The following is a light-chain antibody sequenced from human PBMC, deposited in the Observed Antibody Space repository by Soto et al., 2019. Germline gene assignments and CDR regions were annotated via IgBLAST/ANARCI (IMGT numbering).Light chain of an antibody. Sequence: IVLRQSPATLSLSPGERATLSCRASESVSSYLAWYQQKPGQAPRLLIYDASNRATGIPARFSGSGSGTDFTLTISSLEPEDFAVYYCQQRSNRPITFGQGTRLEI. J-gene: IGKJ5*01. V-gene: IGKV3-11*01. CDR1: ESVSSY. CDR3: QQRSNRPIT. CDR2: DAS.